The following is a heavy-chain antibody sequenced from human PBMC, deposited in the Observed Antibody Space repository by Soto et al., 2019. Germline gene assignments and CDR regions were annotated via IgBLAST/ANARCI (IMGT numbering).Heavy chain of an antibody. CDR3: ARGGYCSSTSCYTGHLDY. J-gene: IGHJ4*02. CDR1: GYTFTSYG. D-gene: IGHD2-2*02. V-gene: IGHV1-18*01. CDR2: ISAYNGNT. Sequence: ASVKVSCKASGYTFTSYGISWVRQAPGQGLEWMGWISAYNGNTNYAQKLQGRVTMTTDTSTSTAYMELRSLRSDDTAVYYCARGGYCSSTSCYTGHLDYWGQGTLVTSPQ.